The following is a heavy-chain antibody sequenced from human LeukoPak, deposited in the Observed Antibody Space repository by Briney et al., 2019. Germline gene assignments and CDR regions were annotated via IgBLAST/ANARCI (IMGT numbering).Heavy chain of an antibody. CDR1: GGSFSGYY. Sequence: SETLSLTCAVYGGSFSGYYWSWIRQPPGKGLEWIGEINHSGSTNYNPSLKSRVTISVDTSKNQFSLKLSSVTAADTAVYYCARVKYYYGMDVWGQGTTVTVSS. J-gene: IGHJ6*02. CDR3: ARVKYYYGMDV. CDR2: INHSGST. V-gene: IGHV4-34*01.